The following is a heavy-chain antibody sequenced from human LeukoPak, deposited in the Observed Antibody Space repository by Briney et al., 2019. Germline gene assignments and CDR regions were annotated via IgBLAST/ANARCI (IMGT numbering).Heavy chain of an antibody. D-gene: IGHD3-22*01. V-gene: IGHV3-30*02. CDR3: AKEPVKYDSSGYYVA. CDR1: GFTFSSYG. Sequence: SGGSLRLSCAASGFTFSSYGMHWVRQAPGKGLEWVTFIRYDGSNKYYADSVKGRFTISRDNSKNTLYLQMNSLRAEDTAIYYCAKEPVKYDSSGYYVAWGQGTLVTVSS. CDR2: IRYDGSNK. J-gene: IGHJ5*02.